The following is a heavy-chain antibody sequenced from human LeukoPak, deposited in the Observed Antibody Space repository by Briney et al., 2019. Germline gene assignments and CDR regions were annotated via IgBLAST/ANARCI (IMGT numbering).Heavy chain of an antibody. J-gene: IGHJ3*02. D-gene: IGHD2-21*01. Sequence: ASVKVSCKASGYTFTGYYMNWVRQAPGQGPEWMGWINPNSGGTNYAQKFQGRVTMNRDTSISTAYMELSRLRSDDTAVYYCARDDYDDGGNFYIDDVFDIWGQGTMVTVSS. V-gene: IGHV1-2*02. CDR3: ARDDYDDGGNFYIDDVFDI. CDR2: INPNSGGT. CDR1: GYTFTGYY.